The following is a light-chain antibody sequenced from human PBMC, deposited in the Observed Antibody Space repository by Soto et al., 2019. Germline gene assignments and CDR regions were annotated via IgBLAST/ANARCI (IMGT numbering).Light chain of an antibody. CDR3: QQYSSIPLT. V-gene: IGKV4-1*01. CDR2: WAS. Sequence: VMTQSPLSLPVTLGQPASISCRSSQSLVYSDGNTYLAWYQQKPGQPPKLLIYWASTRESGVPDRFSGSGSGTDFTLTVSSLQAEDVAVYYCQQYSSIPLTFGGGTKVDIK. CDR1: QSLVYSDGNTY. J-gene: IGKJ4*01.